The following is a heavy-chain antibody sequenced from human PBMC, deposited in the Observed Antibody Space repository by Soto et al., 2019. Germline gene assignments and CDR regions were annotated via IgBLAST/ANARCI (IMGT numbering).Heavy chain of an antibody. V-gene: IGHV1-18*04. CDR1: GYTFTSYG. J-gene: IGHJ5*02. Sequence: QVQLVQAGAEVKKPGASVKVSCKASGYTFTSYGISLVRQAPGQGLEWMGRISAYNGNRNYAQKLQGRVTITPDTSTSTAYMELGRLSSDDTAVYYCARGGGYCSGGSCYLDWFDPWGQGTLVTVSS. CDR2: ISAYNGNR. CDR3: ARGGGYCSGGSCYLDWFDP. D-gene: IGHD2-15*01.